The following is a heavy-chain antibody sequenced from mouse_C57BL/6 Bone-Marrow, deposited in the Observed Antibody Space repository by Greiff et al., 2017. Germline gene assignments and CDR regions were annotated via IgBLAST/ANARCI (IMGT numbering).Heavy chain of an antibody. CDR1: GFTFSSYG. CDR2: ISSGGSYT. D-gene: IGHD1-1*01. CDR3: ARRYYYGSSLGYFGV. J-gene: IGHJ1*03. V-gene: IGHV5-6*01. Sequence: EVQLVESGGDLVKPGGSLKLSCAASGFTFSSYGMSWVRQTPDKRLEWVATISSGGSYTYYPDRVKGRFTISRDNAQNTLYLQMSSLKSEDTAMYYCARRYYYGSSLGYFGVWGTGTTVTVSS.